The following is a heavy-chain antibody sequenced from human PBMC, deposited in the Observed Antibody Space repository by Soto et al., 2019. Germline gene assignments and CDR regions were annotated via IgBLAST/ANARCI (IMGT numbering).Heavy chain of an antibody. Sequence: GGSLRLSCAASGFTFSSYGMHWVRQAPGKGLEWVAVISYDGSNKYYADSVKGRFTISRDNSKNTLYLQMNSLRAEDSDVYYCAKDQGWRMYSSSYDFDYWGQGTMVTVSS. D-gene: IGHD6-6*01. J-gene: IGHJ4*02. V-gene: IGHV3-30*18. CDR3: AKDQGWRMYSSSYDFDY. CDR1: GFTFSSYG. CDR2: ISYDGSNK.